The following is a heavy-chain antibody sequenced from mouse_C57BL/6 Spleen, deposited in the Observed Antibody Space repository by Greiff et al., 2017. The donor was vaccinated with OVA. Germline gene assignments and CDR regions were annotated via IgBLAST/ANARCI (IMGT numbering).Heavy chain of an antibody. CDR1: GYTFTSYW. V-gene: IGHV1-69*01. CDR2: IDPSDSYT. J-gene: IGHJ2*01. Sequence: VQLQQPGAELVMPGASVKLSCKASGYTFTSYWMHWVKQRPGQGLEWIGEIDPSDSYTNYNQKFKGKSTLTVDKSSSTAYMRLSSLTSEDSAVYYCARGGEDYYGSSASFDYWGQGTTLTVSS. CDR3: ARGGEDYYGSSASFDY. D-gene: IGHD1-1*01.